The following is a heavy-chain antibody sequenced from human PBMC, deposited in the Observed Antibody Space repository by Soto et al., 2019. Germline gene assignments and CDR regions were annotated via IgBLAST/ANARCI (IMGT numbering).Heavy chain of an antibody. J-gene: IGHJ4*02. Sequence: PGGSLRLSCAASGFTFSSYAMSWVRQAPGKGLEWVSAISGSGGSTYYADSVKGRFTISRGNSKNTLYLQMNSLRAEDTAVYYCAKSGRNRYCSGGSCAEIDYWGQGTLVTVSS. V-gene: IGHV3-23*01. CDR1: GFTFSSYA. D-gene: IGHD2-15*01. CDR3: AKSGRNRYCSGGSCAEIDY. CDR2: ISGSGGST.